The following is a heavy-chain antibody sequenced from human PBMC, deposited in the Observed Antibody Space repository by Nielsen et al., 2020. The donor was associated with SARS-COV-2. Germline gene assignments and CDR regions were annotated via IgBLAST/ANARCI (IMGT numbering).Heavy chain of an antibody. V-gene: IGHV1-3*01. CDR1: GYTFTSYA. D-gene: IGHD1-26*01. Sequence: ASVKVSCKASGYTFTSYAMHWVRQAPGQRLEWMGWINAGNGNTKYSQKFQGRVTITRDTSASTAYMELSSLRSEDTAVYYCARDLVVGATTWYYMDVWVKGTTVTVSS. CDR2: INAGNGNT. J-gene: IGHJ6*03. CDR3: ARDLVVGATTWYYMDV.